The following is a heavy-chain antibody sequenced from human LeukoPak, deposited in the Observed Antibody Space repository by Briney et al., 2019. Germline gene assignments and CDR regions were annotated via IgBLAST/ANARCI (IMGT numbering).Heavy chain of an antibody. J-gene: IGHJ3*02. CDR3: ARAVQDSGPYFSPGAFDI. Sequence: PGRSLRISCAASGFSFSNYYLTWIRQAPGKGLEWLSFISASGDRIYQSDSVKGRFTVSRDNAKNTLNLQMLRLRAEDTAVYYCARAVQDSGPYFSPGAFDIWGRGTLVTVSS. D-gene: IGHD3-22*01. V-gene: IGHV3-11*04. CDR2: ISASGDRI. CDR1: GFSFSNYY.